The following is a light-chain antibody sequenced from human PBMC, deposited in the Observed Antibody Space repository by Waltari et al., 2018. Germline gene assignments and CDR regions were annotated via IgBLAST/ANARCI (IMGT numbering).Light chain of an antibody. J-gene: IGLJ3*02. CDR3: QSYDSSLSGSV. V-gene: IGLV1-40*01. Sequence: QSVLAQPPPVSGAPGQRVTISCSGSSFTLRAGSDVPWYQHLPGTAPKLLIYGNSNRPSGVPDRFSGSKSGTSASLAITGLQAEDEADYYCQSYDSSLSGSVFGGGTKLTVL. CDR2: GNS. CDR1: SFTLRAGSD.